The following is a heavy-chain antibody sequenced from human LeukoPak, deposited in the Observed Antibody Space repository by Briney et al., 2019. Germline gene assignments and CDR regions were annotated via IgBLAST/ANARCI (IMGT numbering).Heavy chain of an antibody. V-gene: IGHV4-4*07. CDR1: GGSISPYF. J-gene: IGHJ5*02. CDR3: AREDLKLPHNWFDP. Sequence: SETLSLTCTVSGGSISPYFWSWIRQPAGKGLEWIGRITSAGDTVYNPSLRGRVTISLDTSKNQCSLIITSVAASDTALYYCAREDLKLPHNWFDPWGQGTLVTVSS. CDR2: ITSAGDT.